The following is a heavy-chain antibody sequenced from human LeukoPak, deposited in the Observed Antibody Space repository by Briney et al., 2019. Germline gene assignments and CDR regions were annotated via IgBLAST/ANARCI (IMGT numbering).Heavy chain of an antibody. D-gene: IGHD3-10*01. CDR1: GFTFSSYG. Sequence: GGSLRLSCAASGFTFSSYGMHWVRQAPGKGLEWVAFIRYDGSSKYYADSVKGRFTISRDNSKNTLYLQMNSLRAEDTAVYYCAKVPKSMVRGVSYYYMDVWGKGTTVTISS. CDR3: AKVPKSMVRGVSYYYMDV. J-gene: IGHJ6*03. CDR2: IRYDGSSK. V-gene: IGHV3-30*02.